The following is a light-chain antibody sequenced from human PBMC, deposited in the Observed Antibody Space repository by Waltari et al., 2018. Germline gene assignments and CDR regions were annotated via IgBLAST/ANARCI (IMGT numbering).Light chain of an antibody. V-gene: IGLV1-44*01. Sequence: QSVLTQPPSASGTPGQRVTISCSGSSSNIGRNTVNWYQQLPGTAPKLLIYDNNQRPSWVPDRFSGSKSGTSASLAISGLQSEDEADYSCAAWDDSLNGPVFGGGTKLTVL. J-gene: IGLJ3*02. CDR1: SSNIGRNT. CDR2: DNN. CDR3: AAWDDSLNGPV.